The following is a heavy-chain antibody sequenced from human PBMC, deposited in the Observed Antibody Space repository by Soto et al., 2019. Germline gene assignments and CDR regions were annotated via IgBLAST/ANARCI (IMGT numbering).Heavy chain of an antibody. J-gene: IGHJ6*03. CDR3: ALYNLYYMDV. D-gene: IGHD3-16*01. V-gene: IGHV4-31*03. CDR1: GGSISSGGYY. CDR2: IYYSGST. Sequence: QVQLQESGPGLVKPSQTLSLTCTVSGGSISSGGYYWSWIRQHPGKGLEWIGYIYYSGSTYYNPSRRSRVTISVDTSKNQFSLKLSSVTAADTSVYYGALYNLYYMDVWGKGTTVTVSS.